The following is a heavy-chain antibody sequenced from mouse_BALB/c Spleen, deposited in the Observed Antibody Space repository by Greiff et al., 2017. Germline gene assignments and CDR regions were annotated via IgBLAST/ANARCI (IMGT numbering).Heavy chain of an antibody. J-gene: IGHJ4*01. CDR2: INPSNGGT. V-gene: IGHV1S81*02. CDR1: GYTFTSYY. CDR3: TRGLRLRNYAMDY. D-gene: IGHD1-2*01. Sequence: GQLQQSGAELVKPGASVKLSCKASGYTFTSYYMYWVKQRPGQGLEWIGEINPSNGGTNFNEKFKSKATLTVDKSSSTAYMQLSSLTSEDSAVYYCTRGLRLRNYAMDYWGQGTSVTVSS.